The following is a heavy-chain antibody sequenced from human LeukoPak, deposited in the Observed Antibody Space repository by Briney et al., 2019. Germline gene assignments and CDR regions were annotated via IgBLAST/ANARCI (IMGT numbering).Heavy chain of an antibody. D-gene: IGHD5-18*01. V-gene: IGHV4-39*01. CDR2: IYYSGST. J-gene: IGHJ4*02. CDR1: GGSISSSSYY. Sequence: SETLSLTCTVSGGSISSSSYYWGWIRQPPGKGLEWIGSIYYSGSTYYNPSLKSRVTISVDTSKNQFSLKLSSVTAADTAVYYCAKRSGYSYGQGGFDYWGQGTLVTVSS. CDR3: AKRSGYSYGQGGFDY.